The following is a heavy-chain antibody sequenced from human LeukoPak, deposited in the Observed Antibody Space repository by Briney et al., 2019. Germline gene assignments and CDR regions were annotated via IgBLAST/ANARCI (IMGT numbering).Heavy chain of an antibody. CDR1: GFTFSSYA. Sequence: GRSLRLSCAASGFTFSSYAMHWVRQAPGKGLEWVAVISYDGSNKYYADSVKGRFTISRDNSKNTLYLQMNSLRAEDTAVYYCARDLDTHCSSTSCPRGAFDYWGQGTLVTVSS. J-gene: IGHJ4*02. D-gene: IGHD2-2*01. V-gene: IGHV3-30*04. CDR2: ISYDGSNK. CDR3: ARDLDTHCSSTSCPRGAFDY.